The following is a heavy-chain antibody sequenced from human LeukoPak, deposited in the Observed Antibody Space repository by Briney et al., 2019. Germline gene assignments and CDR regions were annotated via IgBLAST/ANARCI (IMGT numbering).Heavy chain of an antibody. CDR1: GFTFTSYA. D-gene: IGHD3-22*01. Sequence: PGGSLRLSCAVSGFTFTSYAMHWVRQAPGKGLEWVAVVSYDGSNKDHADSVTGRFTISRDNSKNTLYLQMNSLRVEDTAVYYCARDNRKYYYDSSGYYYEDAFDIWGQGTMVTVSS. V-gene: IGHV3-30-3*01. J-gene: IGHJ3*02. CDR2: VSYDGSNK. CDR3: ARDNRKYYYDSSGYYYEDAFDI.